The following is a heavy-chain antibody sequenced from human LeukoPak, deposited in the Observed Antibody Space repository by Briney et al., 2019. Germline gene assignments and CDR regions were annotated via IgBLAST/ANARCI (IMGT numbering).Heavy chain of an antibody. V-gene: IGHV4-59*08. CDR3: ARHAIDSSGYYLDYFDY. D-gene: IGHD3-22*01. CDR1: GGSISSYY. Sequence: PSETLSLTCTVSGGSISSYYWSWIRQPPGKGLEWIGYIYYSGSTNYNPSLKSRVTISVDTSKNQFSLKLSSVTAADTAVYSCARHAIDSSGYYLDYFDYWGQGTLVTVSS. CDR2: IYYSGST. J-gene: IGHJ4*02.